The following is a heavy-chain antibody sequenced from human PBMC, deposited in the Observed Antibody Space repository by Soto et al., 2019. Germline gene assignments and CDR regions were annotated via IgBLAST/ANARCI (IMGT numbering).Heavy chain of an antibody. V-gene: IGHV4-59*08. CDR3: ARQGSTVDKEGAFAS. CDR2: ISYFGNL. Sequence: QVQLQESGPGLVKPSETLSLTCTVSGDSISPFSWSWVRQSPGKGLQWLGYISYFGNLNYNPSLKTRVSLSIETSKNQYSLPLASVAAADTAIYFCARQGSTVDKEGAFASGGQGSLVTVSS. D-gene: IGHD5-12*01. CDR1: GDSISPFS. J-gene: IGHJ4*02.